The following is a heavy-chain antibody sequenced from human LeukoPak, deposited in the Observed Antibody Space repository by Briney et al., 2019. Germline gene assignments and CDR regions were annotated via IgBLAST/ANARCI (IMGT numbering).Heavy chain of an antibody. CDR1: GGSFSGYY. J-gene: IGHJ5*02. Sequence: SETLSLTCAVSGGSFSGYYWSWIRQPPGKGLEWIGEINHSGSTNYNPSLKSRVTISVDTSKNQFSLRLSSVTAADTAVYYCAQSIVGATRWFDPWGQGTLVTVSS. D-gene: IGHD1-26*01. CDR3: AQSIVGATRWFDP. CDR2: INHSGST. V-gene: IGHV4-34*01.